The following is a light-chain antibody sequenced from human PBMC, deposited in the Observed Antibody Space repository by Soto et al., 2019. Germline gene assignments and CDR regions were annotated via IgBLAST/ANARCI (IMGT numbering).Light chain of an antibody. CDR1: SSDVGAYNY. J-gene: IGLJ1*01. CDR3: SSWTSGATDV. CDR2: DVN. V-gene: IGLV2-14*03. Sequence: QSALTQPASVSGSPGQSITISCAGTSSDVGAYNYVSWYQHHPGKAPKLMIYDVNNRPSGDSNRFSGSKSGNTASLTISWLQAEDEADYYCSSWTSGATDVFGSGTKVTVL.